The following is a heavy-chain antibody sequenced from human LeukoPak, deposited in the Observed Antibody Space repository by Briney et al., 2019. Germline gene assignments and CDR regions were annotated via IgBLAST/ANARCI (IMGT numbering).Heavy chain of an antibody. CDR2: ISSSSSYI. J-gene: IGHJ4*02. Sequence: PGGSLRLSCAASGFTFEDHGMSWVRQAPGKGLEWVSSISSSSSYIYYADSVKGRFTISRDNAKNSLYLQMNSLRAEDTAVYYCAPSLPYGSGSYQGYWGQGTLVTVSS. CDR3: APSLPYGSGSYQGY. CDR1: GFTFEDHG. V-gene: IGHV3-21*01. D-gene: IGHD3-10*01.